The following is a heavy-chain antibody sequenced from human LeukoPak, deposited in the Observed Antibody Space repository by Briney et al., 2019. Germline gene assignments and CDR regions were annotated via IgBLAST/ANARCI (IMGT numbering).Heavy chain of an antibody. Sequence: GGSLRLSCAASGFTFSSYAMHWVRQAPGKGLEWVAVISYDGSNKYYADSVKGRFTISRDNSKYTLYLQMNSLRAEDTAVYYCARTDYDFWSGYLFGLDYWGQGTLVTVSS. CDR2: ISYDGSNK. CDR3: ARTDYDFWSGYLFGLDY. J-gene: IGHJ4*02. V-gene: IGHV3-30-3*01. D-gene: IGHD3-3*01. CDR1: GFTFSSYA.